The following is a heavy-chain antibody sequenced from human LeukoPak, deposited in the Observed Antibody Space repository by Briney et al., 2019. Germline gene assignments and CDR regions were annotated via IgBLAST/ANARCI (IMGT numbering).Heavy chain of an antibody. D-gene: IGHD2-2*01. J-gene: IGHJ6*03. CDR3: ARNVGLFCSSTSCKSHYMDV. V-gene: IGHV4-59*12. CDR2: FYYSGST. Sequence: SETLSLTCTVSGGSINNSYWTWIRQPPGKGLEWIGHFYYSGSTNYSPSLKSRVTISVDTSKNQFSLKLSSVTAADTAVYYCARNVGLFCSSTSCKSHYMDVWGKGTTVTVSS. CDR1: GGSINNSY.